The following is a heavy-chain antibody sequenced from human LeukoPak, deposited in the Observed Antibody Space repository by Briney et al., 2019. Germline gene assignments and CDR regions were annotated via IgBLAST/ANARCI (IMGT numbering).Heavy chain of an antibody. J-gene: IGHJ4*02. CDR2: IYYSGST. CDR1: GGSISNFY. CDR3: ARDLLIASGTGYFDD. V-gene: IGHV4-59*01. Sequence: SETLSLTCNVSGGSISNFYWSGIRQPPGKGLQWIGYIYYSGSTKYNPSLKSRVTISVDTSKNQFSLKLSSVTAADTAVYYCARDLLIASGTGYFDDWGQGTLVTVSS. D-gene: IGHD3-10*01.